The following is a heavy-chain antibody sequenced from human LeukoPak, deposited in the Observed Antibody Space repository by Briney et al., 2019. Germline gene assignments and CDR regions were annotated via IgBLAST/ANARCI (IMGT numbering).Heavy chain of an antibody. CDR1: GYTFTGHY. CDR3: SKDPQLRYCDWSPPTFVP. D-gene: IGHD3-9*01. CDR2: INPNNGGT. V-gene: IGHV1-2*02. Sequence: ASVKVSRKASGYTFTGHYIHWVRQPPGQGLEWMGWINPNNGGTNFSHNFQDRVTMTRENSSNTAYMELSSFKSDDHAVYYFSKDPQLRYCDWSPPTFVPWGQGTLVTVSS. J-gene: IGHJ5*02.